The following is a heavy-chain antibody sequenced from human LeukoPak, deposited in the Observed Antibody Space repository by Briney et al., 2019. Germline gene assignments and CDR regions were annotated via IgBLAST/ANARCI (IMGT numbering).Heavy chain of an antibody. CDR2: MNPNSGNT. CDR3: ARVHSSSWYLSYYYYYYYMDV. CDR1: GYTFTSYD. Sequence: ASVKVSCKASGYTFTSYDINWVRQTTGQGLEGMGWMNPNSGNTGYAQKFQGRVTMTRNTSISTAYMELSSLRSEDTAVYYCARVHSSSWYLSYYYYYYYMDVWGKGTTVTIS. J-gene: IGHJ6*03. V-gene: IGHV1-8*01. D-gene: IGHD6-13*01.